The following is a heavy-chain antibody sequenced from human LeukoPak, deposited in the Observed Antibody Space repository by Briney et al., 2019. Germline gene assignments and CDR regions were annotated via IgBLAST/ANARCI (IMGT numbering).Heavy chain of an antibody. J-gene: IGHJ4*02. CDR1: GYSFTTYW. D-gene: IGHD2-21*02. CDR3: ARTYCGGDCYYTYFDH. CDR2: IYPGDSDT. Sequence: GESLKISCKGSGYSFTTYWIAWVRQMPGEGMEWMGIIYPGDSDTRYSPSFQGQVTISADKSINTAYLQWSSLKASDTAMYYCARTYCGGDCYYTYFDHWGQGTLVTVSS. V-gene: IGHV5-51*01.